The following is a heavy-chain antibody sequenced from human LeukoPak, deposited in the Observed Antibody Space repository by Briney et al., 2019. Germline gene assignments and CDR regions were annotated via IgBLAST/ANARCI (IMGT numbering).Heavy chain of an antibody. CDR1: GFTFSSYE. CDR3: ARALLPVRFLGYYGMDV. J-gene: IGHJ6*02. D-gene: IGHD3-3*01. Sequence: GGSLRLSCAASGFTFSSYEMNWVRQAPGKGLEWISYISSSGSTIYYADSVKGRFTISRDNAKNSLYLQMNSLRAEDTAVYYCARALLPVRFLGYYGMDVWGQGITVTVSS. V-gene: IGHV3-48*03. CDR2: ISSSGSTI.